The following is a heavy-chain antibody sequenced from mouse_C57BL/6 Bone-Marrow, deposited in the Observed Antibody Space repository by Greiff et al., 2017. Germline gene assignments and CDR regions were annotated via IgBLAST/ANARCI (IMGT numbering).Heavy chain of an antibody. D-gene: IGHD2-5*01. CDR2: ISDGGSYT. CDR3: VRDQRRWLYSTPEFAY. CDR1: GFTFSSYA. V-gene: IGHV5-4*01. Sequence: EVQLVESGGGLVKPGGSLKLSCAASGFTFSSYAMSWVRQTPEKRLEWVATISDGGSYTYYPDTVKGRFTISRDNAKNNLYLQMSHLKSKDTAMYYCVRDQRRWLYSTPEFAYWGQGTLVTVSA. J-gene: IGHJ3*01.